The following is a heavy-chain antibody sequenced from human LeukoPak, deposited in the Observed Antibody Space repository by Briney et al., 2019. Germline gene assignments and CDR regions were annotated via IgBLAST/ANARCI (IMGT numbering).Heavy chain of an antibody. CDR3: ARELHDYDILTGDGMDV. V-gene: IGHV1-18*01. Sequence: ASVKVSCKASGYTFISYGISWVRQAPGQGLEWMGWISAYNGNTNYAQKLQGRVTMTTDTSTSTAYMELRSLRSDDTAVYYCARELHDYDILTGDGMDVWGQGTTVTVSS. J-gene: IGHJ6*02. CDR1: GYTFISYG. D-gene: IGHD3-9*01. CDR2: ISAYNGNT.